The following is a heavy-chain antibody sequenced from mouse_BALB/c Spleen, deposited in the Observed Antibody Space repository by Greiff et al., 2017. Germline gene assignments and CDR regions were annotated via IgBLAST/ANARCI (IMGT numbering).Heavy chain of an antibody. J-gene: IGHJ3*01. Sequence: EVKLMESGGGLVQPGGSLRLSCATSGFTFTDYYMSWVRQPPGQALEWLGCIRHKANGYTTEYSTSRKGRFTISRDNSHTFLYLQMNTLRAEDSATYYCAGGGLPLAYWGQGTLVPVSA. CDR3: AGGGLPLAY. CDR1: GFTFTDYY. V-gene: IGHV7-3*02. CDR2: IRHKANGYTT.